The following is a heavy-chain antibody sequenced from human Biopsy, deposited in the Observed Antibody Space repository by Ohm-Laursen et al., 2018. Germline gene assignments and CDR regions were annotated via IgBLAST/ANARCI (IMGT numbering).Heavy chain of an antibody. CDR3: ARDPGYDFWSGSDPFDI. V-gene: IGHV1-18*04. D-gene: IGHD3-3*01. CDR1: GYSFTSYY. CDR2: ISTYNDDT. J-gene: IGHJ3*02. Sequence: ASVKVSCKASGYSFTSYYMHWVRQAPGQGLEWMGWISTYNDDTNIAQKFQGRVSMTTDTSTRTAYMELRSLRSGDTAIYFCARDPGYDFWSGSDPFDIWGQGTLVTV.